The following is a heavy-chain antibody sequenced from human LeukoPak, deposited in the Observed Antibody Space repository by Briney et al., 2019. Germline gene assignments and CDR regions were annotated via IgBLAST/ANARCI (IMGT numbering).Heavy chain of an antibody. D-gene: IGHD2-2*01. CDR3: ARVGSTSWYLDY. J-gene: IGHJ4*02. Sequence: PGGSLRPSCEASGFTFSNHWMHWVRQAPGKGLVWVSVISKDGSTSIYADSVRGRLTISRDNAKNTLYLQMNSLRADDTAVYYCARVGSTSWYLDYWGQGTLVTVSS. V-gene: IGHV3-74*01. CDR2: ISKDGSTS. CDR1: GFTFSNHW.